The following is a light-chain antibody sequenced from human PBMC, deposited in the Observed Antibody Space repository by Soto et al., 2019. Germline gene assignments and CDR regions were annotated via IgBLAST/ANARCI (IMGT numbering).Light chain of an antibody. CDR3: QRYGRSPPIT. V-gene: IGKV3-20*01. J-gene: IGKJ5*01. CDR2: GAS. CDR1: QSVSSSY. Sequence: EMVLTQSPDTLSLSPGERATLSCKASQSVSSSYLAWYQQRPGQAPRLLIYGASSRAPGIPDRFSGSGSGTTFTLTISRLEPEDFAVYYCQRYGRSPPITFGQGTRLEIK.